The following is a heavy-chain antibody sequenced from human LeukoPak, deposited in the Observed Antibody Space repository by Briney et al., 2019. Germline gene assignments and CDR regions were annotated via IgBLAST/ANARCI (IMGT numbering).Heavy chain of an antibody. D-gene: IGHD3-22*01. V-gene: IGHV1-18*01. Sequence: ASVKVSCKASGYTFTTYNINWVRQAPGQGLEWMGWISGYNGNTNYAQKLQGRVTMTTDTSTSTAYMELRSLKSDDTAVYYCASLKNYYDSSGYLVTDAFDIWGQGTTVTVSS. J-gene: IGHJ3*02. CDR3: ASLKNYYDSSGYLVTDAFDI. CDR2: ISGYNGNT. CDR1: GYTFTTYN.